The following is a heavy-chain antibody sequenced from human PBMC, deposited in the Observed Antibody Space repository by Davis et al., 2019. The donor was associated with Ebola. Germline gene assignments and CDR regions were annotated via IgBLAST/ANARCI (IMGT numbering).Heavy chain of an antibody. CDR1: GGSFSGYY. V-gene: IGHV4-34*01. Sequence: SETLSLTCAVYGGSFSGYYWSWIRQPPGKGLEWIGEINHSGSTNYNPSLKSRVTISVDTSKSQFSLKVSSVTAADTAVYYCARGHIVVVPAAILNWFDPWGQGTLVTVS. CDR2: INHSGST. J-gene: IGHJ5*02. CDR3: ARGHIVVVPAAILNWFDP. D-gene: IGHD2-2*01.